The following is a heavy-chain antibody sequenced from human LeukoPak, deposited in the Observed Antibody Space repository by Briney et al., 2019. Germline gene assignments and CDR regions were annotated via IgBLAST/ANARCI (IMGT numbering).Heavy chain of an antibody. CDR2: IYYSGST. D-gene: IGHD3-10*01. CDR1: GGSISSGGYY. Sequence: PSETLSLTCTVSGGSISSGGYYWSWIRQHPGKGLEWIGYIYYSGSTYYNPSPKSRVTISVDTSKNQFSLKLSSVTAADTAVYYCARDHSLGFGGDNWFDPWGQGTLVTVSS. CDR3: ARDHSLGFGGDNWFDP. V-gene: IGHV4-31*03. J-gene: IGHJ5*02.